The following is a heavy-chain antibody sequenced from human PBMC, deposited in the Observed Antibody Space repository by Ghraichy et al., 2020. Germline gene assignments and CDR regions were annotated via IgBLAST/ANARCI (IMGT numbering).Heavy chain of an antibody. D-gene: IGHD5-12*01. CDR1: GFTFSSYA. Sequence: GGSLRLSCAASGFTFSSYAMSWVRQAPGKGLEWVSAISGSGGSTYYADSLKGRFTISRDNSKNTLYLQMNSLRAEDTAVYYCAKDRYGYSGYDPSGVTFWGQGTLVTVSS. J-gene: IGHJ4*02. CDR3: AKDRYGYSGYDPSGVTF. V-gene: IGHV3-23*01. CDR2: ISGSGGST.